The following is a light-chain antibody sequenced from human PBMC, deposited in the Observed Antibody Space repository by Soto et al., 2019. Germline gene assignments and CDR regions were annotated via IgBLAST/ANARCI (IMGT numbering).Light chain of an antibody. CDR2: EAY. CDR3: CSNAVGSTDV. Sequence: QSVLPQPASVSGSPGQSITISCTGTSTDVGSHKLVSWYQQYPGNAPKLIIFEAYKRPSGVSNRFSGSKSGSTASLTISGLQAEDEADYYCCSNAVGSTDVFGTGTKVTVL. J-gene: IGLJ1*01. CDR1: STDVGSHKL. V-gene: IGLV2-23*01.